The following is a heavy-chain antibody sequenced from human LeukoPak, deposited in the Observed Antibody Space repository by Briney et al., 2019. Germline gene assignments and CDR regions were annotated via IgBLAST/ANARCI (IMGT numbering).Heavy chain of an antibody. CDR3: SSWFDP. CDR2: IKQDGSEK. CDR1: GFTFSSYW. Sequence: GGALRLSCAASGFTFSSYWRSGVRQAPGKGLEWVANIKQDGSEKYDVDSVKGRFTVSRDNAKNSLYLQMNSLRAEDTAVYYCSSWFDPWGQGTLVTVSS. J-gene: IGHJ5*02. V-gene: IGHV3-7*01.